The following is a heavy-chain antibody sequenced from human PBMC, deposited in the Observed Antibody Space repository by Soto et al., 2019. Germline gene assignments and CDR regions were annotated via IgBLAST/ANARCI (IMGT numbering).Heavy chain of an antibody. D-gene: IGHD4-17*01. J-gene: IGHJ4*02. CDR1: GGSISSSSYY. CDR2: IYYSGST. Sequence: SSETLSLTCTVPGGSISSSSYYWGWIRQPPGKGLEWIGSIYYSGSTYYNPSLKSRVTISVDTSKNQFSLKLSSVTAADTAVYYCARQLVGQVDYGDLNFDYWGQGTLVTVSS. V-gene: IGHV4-39*01. CDR3: ARQLVGQVDYGDLNFDY.